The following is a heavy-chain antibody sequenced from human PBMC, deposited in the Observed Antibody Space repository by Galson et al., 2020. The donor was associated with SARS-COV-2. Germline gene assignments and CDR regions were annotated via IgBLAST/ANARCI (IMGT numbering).Heavy chain of an antibody. D-gene: IGHD3-10*01. V-gene: IGHV3-23*01. CDR2: ISGSGGST. J-gene: IGHJ3*02. CDR1: GFTFSSYA. Sequence: GGSLRLSCAASGFTFSSYAMSWVRQAPWKGLEWVSAISGSGGSTYYADSVKGRFTISRDNSKNTLYLQMNSLRAEDTAVYYCAKDRSGPVTGGPFDIWGQGTMVTVSS. CDR3: AKDRSGPVTGGPFDI.